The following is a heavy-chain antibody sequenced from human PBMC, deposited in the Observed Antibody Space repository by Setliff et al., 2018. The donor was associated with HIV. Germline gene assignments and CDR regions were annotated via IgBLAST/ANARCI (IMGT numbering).Heavy chain of an antibody. D-gene: IGHD3-10*01. Sequence: SETLSLTCTVSGGSINSYYWNWIRQPPGKGLEWIGFIYTSGSTNYNPSLKSRVTISLESSKNQFSLRLTSVTAADTAVYYCAGHFYYSGSGIWAGLDSWGQGTLVTVSS. J-gene: IGHJ4*02. CDR1: GGSINSYY. CDR2: IYTSGST. CDR3: AGHFYYSGSGIWAGLDS. V-gene: IGHV4-4*08.